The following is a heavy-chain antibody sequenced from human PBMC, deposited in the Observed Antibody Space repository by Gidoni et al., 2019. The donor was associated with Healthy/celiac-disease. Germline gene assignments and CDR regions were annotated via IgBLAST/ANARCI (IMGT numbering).Heavy chain of an antibody. Sequence: QVQLQQLGAGLLKPSETLSLTCAVYGGSFSGYYWSWLRQPPGKGLEWIGEINHSGSTKYNPSLKSRVTISVDTSKNQFSLKLSSVTAAETVVYYCARSRYGSSTSCRQNWFDPWGQGTLVTVSS. CDR2: INHSGST. D-gene: IGHD2-2*01. V-gene: IGHV4-34*01. J-gene: IGHJ5*02. CDR1: GGSFSGYY. CDR3: ARSRYGSSTSCRQNWFDP.